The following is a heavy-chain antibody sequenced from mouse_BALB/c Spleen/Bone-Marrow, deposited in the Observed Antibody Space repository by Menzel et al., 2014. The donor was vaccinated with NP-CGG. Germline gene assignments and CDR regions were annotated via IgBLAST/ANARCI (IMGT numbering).Heavy chain of an antibody. CDR1: GFDFRRYW. CDR2: INPDSRTI. Sequence: EVHLVESGGGLVQPGGSLKLSCAASGFDFRRYWMSWVRQAPGKGLQWIGEINPDSRTINYTPSLKDKFIISRDNVKNTLYLQMSKVRSEDTALYYCARGNYYGNLDYWGQGTTLTVSS. CDR3: ARGNYYGNLDY. V-gene: IGHV4-1*02. D-gene: IGHD2-1*01. J-gene: IGHJ2*01.